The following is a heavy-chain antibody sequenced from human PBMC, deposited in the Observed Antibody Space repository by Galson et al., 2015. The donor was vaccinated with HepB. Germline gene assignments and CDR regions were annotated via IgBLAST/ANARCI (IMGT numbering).Heavy chain of an antibody. CDR3: ARGGMATIGGPSFDS. Sequence: SVKVPCKASGYTFTRYGISWVRQAPGQGLEWMGRISADNGDTNYAQNFQGRVTMTADTSTSTAYMELRRLRSDDTAVYYSARGGMATIGGPSFDSWGQGTLVTVSS. D-gene: IGHD5-24*01. J-gene: IGHJ4*02. V-gene: IGHV1-18*01. CDR1: GYTFTRYG. CDR2: ISADNGDT.